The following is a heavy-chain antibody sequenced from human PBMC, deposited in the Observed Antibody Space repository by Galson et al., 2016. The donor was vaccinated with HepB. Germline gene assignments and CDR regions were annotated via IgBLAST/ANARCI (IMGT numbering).Heavy chain of an antibody. D-gene: IGHD3-3*01. V-gene: IGHV3-30-3*01. CDR2: ISYDGSNK. J-gene: IGHJ4*02. CDR3: ASTIFGVVFKRQLDY. Sequence: SLRLSCAASGFTFSSYAMHWVRQAPGKGLEWVAVISYDGSNKYYADSVKGRFNISRDNSKNTLYLQMNSLRAEDTAVYYCASTIFGVVFKRQLDYWGQGTLVTVSS. CDR1: GFTFSSYA.